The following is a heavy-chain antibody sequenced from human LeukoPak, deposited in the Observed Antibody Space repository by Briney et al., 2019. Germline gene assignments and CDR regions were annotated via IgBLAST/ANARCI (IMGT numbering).Heavy chain of an antibody. D-gene: IGHD2-2*03. CDR3: ASGPGYCSSTSCYAATGY. Sequence: GGSLRLSCAASGFTFSSYSMNWVRQAPGRGLEWVSSISSSSSYIYYADSVKGRFTISRDNAKNSLYLQMNSLRAEDTAVYYCASGPGYCSSTSCYAATGYWGQGTLVTVSS. CDR2: ISSSSSYI. CDR1: GFTFSSYS. J-gene: IGHJ4*02. V-gene: IGHV3-21*01.